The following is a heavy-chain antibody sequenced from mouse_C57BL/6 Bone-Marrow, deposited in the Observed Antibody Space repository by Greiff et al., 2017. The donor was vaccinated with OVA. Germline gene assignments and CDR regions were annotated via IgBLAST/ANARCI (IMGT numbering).Heavy chain of an antibody. V-gene: IGHV1-55*01. CDR2: IYPGSGST. Sequence: QVQLQQPGVELVKPGASVKMSCKASGYTFTSYWITWVKQRPGQGLEWIGDIYPGSGSTNYNEKFKSKATLTVDTSSSTAYMQLSSLTSEDSAVYYCASPNYVYYAMDYWGQGTSVTVSS. CDR3: ASPNYVYYAMDY. CDR1: GYTFTSYW. J-gene: IGHJ4*01. D-gene: IGHD2-1*01.